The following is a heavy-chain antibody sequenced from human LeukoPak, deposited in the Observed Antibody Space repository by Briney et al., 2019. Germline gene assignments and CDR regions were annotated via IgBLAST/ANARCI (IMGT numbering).Heavy chain of an antibody. CDR1: GYTFTNYG. Sequence: ASVKVSCKASGYTFTNYGISWVRQAPGQGLEWMVWISGYHGTTKNVQKFRGRVTMTTDTSTSTAYMELRSLRSDDTVFFFRQKTAYEILTGYFQPNWFDPWGQGTLVTVSS. CDR2: ISGYHGTT. CDR3: QKTAYEILTGYFQPNWFDP. D-gene: IGHD3-9*01. V-gene: IGHV1-18*01. J-gene: IGHJ5*02.